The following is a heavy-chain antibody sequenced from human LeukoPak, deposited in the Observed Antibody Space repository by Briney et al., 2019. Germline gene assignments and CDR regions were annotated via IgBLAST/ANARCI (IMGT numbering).Heavy chain of an antibody. J-gene: IGHJ4*02. CDR1: GFTFSSYA. CDR3: VRGLGGTSEY. V-gene: IGHV3-74*01. D-gene: IGHD4-23*01. CDR2: INPDGSST. Sequence: GGSLRLSCAASGFTFSSYAMSWVRQAPGKGLVWVSRINPDGSSTSHADSVKGRFTISRDNAKNTLYLQMNSLRAEDTAVYYCVRGLGGTSEYWGQGTLVTVSS.